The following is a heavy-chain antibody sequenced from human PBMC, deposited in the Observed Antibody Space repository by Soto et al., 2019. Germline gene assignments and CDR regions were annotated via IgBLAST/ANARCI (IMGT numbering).Heavy chain of an antibody. Sequence: EVQLVQSGGGLVQPGGSLRLSCAASGFMFSSYVMSWVRQAPGKGLEWVANIRQDGSEEYFVDSVKGRFTISRDNAKNSFYLQMNSLRAEDTAVYKCARWNYGMDVWGHGTTVTVS. CDR2: IRQDGSEE. V-gene: IGHV3-7*03. J-gene: IGHJ6*02. CDR3: ARWNYGMDV. CDR1: GFMFSSYV.